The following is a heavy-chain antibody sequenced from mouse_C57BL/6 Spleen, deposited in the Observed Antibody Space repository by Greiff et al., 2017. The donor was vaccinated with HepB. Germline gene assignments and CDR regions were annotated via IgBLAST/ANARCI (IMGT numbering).Heavy chain of an antibody. Sequence: QVQLQQPGAELVKPGASVKLSCKASGYTFTSYWMHWVKQRPGQGLEWIGMIHPNSGSTNYNEKFKSKATLTVDKSSSTAYMQLSSLTSEDSAVYYCASSTVVEGYFDVWGTRTTVTVSS. J-gene: IGHJ1*03. V-gene: IGHV1-64*01. D-gene: IGHD1-1*01. CDR2: IHPNSGST. CDR1: GYTFTSYW. CDR3: ASSTVVEGYFDV.